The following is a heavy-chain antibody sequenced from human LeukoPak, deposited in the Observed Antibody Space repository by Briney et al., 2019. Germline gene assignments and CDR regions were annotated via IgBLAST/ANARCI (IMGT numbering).Heavy chain of an antibody. CDR3: AREWSAFDT. CDR2: IYNSGST. D-gene: IGHD2-8*01. CDR1: GGFSSPYK. V-gene: IGHV4-4*08. Sequence: SETLSLTCTVSGGFSSPYKWNWIQQPPGKGLEWIGYIYNSGSTNYNPSLKSRVTISVDTSKNQFSLKLSSVTAADTAVYYCAREWSAFDTWGQGTMVTVSS. J-gene: IGHJ3*02.